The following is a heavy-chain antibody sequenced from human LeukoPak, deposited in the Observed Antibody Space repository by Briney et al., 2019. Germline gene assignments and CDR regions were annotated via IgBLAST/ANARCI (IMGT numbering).Heavy chain of an antibody. CDR1: GFTFSNFW. Sequence: GGSLRLSCAASGFTFSNFWMSWVRQAPGKGLEWVANIKEDGSEKYYVDSVKGRFTISRDSAKNSLYLQMNSLRAEDTAVYYCARGYFDSSGGQGTLVTVSS. D-gene: IGHD3-9*01. CDR3: ARGYFDSS. J-gene: IGHJ4*02. CDR2: IKEDGSEK. V-gene: IGHV3-7*04.